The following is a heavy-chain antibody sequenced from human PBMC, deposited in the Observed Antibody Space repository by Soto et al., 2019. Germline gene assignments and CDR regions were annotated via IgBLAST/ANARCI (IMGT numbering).Heavy chain of an antibody. V-gene: IGHV4-39*01. D-gene: IGHD6-19*01. CDR3: ARQFVFSSSGWTARAAFDI. CDR1: GGSISSSSYY. J-gene: IGHJ3*02. CDR2: IYYSGST. Sequence: QLQLQESGPGLVKPSETLSLTCTVSGGSISSSSYYWGWIRQPPGKGLEWIGSIYYSGSTYYNPSLKSRVTLAVDTSKNQFALKLSSVTAADPAVYYCARQFVFSSSGWTARAAFDIWGQGTMVTVSS.